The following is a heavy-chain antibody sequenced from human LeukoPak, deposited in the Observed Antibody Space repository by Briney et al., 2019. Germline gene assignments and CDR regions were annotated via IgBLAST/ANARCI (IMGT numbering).Heavy chain of an antibody. D-gene: IGHD1-26*01. Sequence: GGSLRLSCAASGFTFSSYAMSWVRQAPGKGLEWVSAISGSGGSTYYADSVKGRFTISRDNSKNTLYLQMNSLRAEDTAVYYCANSGQREVLGDGSDIWGQGTLVTVSS. J-gene: IGHJ3*02. CDR2: ISGSGGST. V-gene: IGHV3-23*01. CDR1: GFTFSSYA. CDR3: ANSGQREVLGDGSDI.